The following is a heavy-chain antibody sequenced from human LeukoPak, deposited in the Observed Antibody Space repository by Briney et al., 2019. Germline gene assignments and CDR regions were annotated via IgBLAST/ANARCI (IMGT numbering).Heavy chain of an antibody. CDR1: GGSFSGYY. CDR3: ARGRRWAAAGIAY. D-gene: IGHD6-13*01. V-gene: IGHV4-34*01. CDR2: INHSGST. Sequence: PSETLSLTCAVYGGSFSGYYWSWIRQPPGKGLEWIGEINHSGSTNYNPSLKSRVTMSVDTSKNQFSLRLSSVTAADTAVYYCARGRRWAAAGIAYWGQGTLVTVSS. J-gene: IGHJ4*02.